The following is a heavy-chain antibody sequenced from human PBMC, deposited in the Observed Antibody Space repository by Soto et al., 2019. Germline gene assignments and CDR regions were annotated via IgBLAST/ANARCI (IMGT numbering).Heavy chain of an antibody. CDR3: AKGGATYGLLAHDY. J-gene: IGHJ4*02. V-gene: IGHV1-18*04. CDR2: ISAYNGDT. Sequence: ASVKVSCKASGYTFTSYGITWVRQAPGQDLEWMGWISAYNGDTNYAQRLQGRVTMTKDTSTSTVYMELNRLTAEDTAVYCCAKGGATYGLLAHDYWGQGTLVTVSS. D-gene: IGHD3-10*01. CDR1: GYTFTSYG.